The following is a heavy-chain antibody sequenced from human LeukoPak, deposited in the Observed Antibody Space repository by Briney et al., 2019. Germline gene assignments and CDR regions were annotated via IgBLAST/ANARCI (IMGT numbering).Heavy chain of an antibody. CDR1: GFTFDDYG. V-gene: IGHV3-20*04. J-gene: IGHJ4*02. CDR2: INWNGGST. Sequence: GGSLRLSCAASGFTFDDYGMSWVRQAPGKGLEWVSGINWNGGSTGYADSVKGRFTISRDNAKNSLYLQMNSLRAEDTAVYYCARDGPAALTGYWGQGTLVTVSS. CDR3: ARDGPAALTGY. D-gene: IGHD6-13*01.